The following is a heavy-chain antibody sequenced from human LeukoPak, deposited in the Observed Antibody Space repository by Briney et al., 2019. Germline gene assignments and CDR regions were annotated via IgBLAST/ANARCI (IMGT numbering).Heavy chain of an antibody. CDR2: ISSSSSYI. J-gene: IGHJ4*02. V-gene: IGHV3-21*01. D-gene: IGHD5-12*01. CDR1: GFTFSSYS. CDR3: AREQGGYDPFDY. Sequence: GGSLRLSCAASGFTFSSYSMNWVRQAPGKGLEWVSSISSSSSYIYYADSVKGRFTISRDNAKNSLYLQMNSLRAEDTAVYYCAREQGGYDPFDYWGQGTLVTVSS.